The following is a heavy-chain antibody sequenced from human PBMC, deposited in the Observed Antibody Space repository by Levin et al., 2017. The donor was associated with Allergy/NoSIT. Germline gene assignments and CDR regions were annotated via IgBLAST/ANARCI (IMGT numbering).Heavy chain of an antibody. CDR1: GFTFSSYA. CDR2: ISGSGGST. Sequence: GGSLRLSCAASGFTFSSYAMSWVRQAPGKGLEWVSAISGSGGSTYYADSVKGRFTISRDNSKNTLYLQMNSLRAEDTAVYYCAKGGHFDYYYGSGSYFVYWGQGTLVTVSS. CDR3: AKGGHFDYYYGSGSYFVY. V-gene: IGHV3-23*01. J-gene: IGHJ4*02. D-gene: IGHD3-10*01.